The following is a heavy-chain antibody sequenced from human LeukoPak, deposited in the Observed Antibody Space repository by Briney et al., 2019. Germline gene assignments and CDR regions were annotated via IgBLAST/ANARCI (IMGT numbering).Heavy chain of an antibody. D-gene: IGHD6-6*01. CDR3: ARHDAGIAARPLDN. Sequence: SETLSLTCTVSGGSISTYYWSWIRRPPGKGLEWIAYIHASGPTNYNPSLKSRITISVDTSKNQFSLKLSSVTAADTAVYCCARHDAGIAARPLDNWGQGTLVTVSS. V-gene: IGHV4-4*09. J-gene: IGHJ4*02. CDR1: GGSISTYY. CDR2: IHASGPT.